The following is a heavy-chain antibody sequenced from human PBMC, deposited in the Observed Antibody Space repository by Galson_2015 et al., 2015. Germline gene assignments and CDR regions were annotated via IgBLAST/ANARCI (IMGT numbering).Heavy chain of an antibody. CDR3: AQGLGIAVAGSPYYYYYGMDV. J-gene: IGHJ6*02. Sequence: GRIYTSGSTNYNPSLKSRVTISVDTSKNQFSLKLSSVTAADTAVYYCAQGLGIAVAGSPYYYYYGMDVWGQGTTVTVSS. D-gene: IGHD6-19*01. V-gene: IGHV4-61*02. CDR2: IYTSGST.